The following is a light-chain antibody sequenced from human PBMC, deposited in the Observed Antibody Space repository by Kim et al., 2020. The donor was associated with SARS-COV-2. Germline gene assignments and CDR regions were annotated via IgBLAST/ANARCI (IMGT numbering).Light chain of an antibody. J-gene: IGLJ2*01. Sequence: QSALTQPASVSGSPGQSITISCTDVGTYNYVSWYQQHPGKAPKLMIYDVSNRPSGVSNRFSGSKSGNTASLTISGLQTEDEADYYCSSFTGSSTLVVFGGGTKLTVL. CDR2: DVS. CDR1: VGTYNY. CDR3: SSFTGSSTLVV. V-gene: IGLV2-14*03.